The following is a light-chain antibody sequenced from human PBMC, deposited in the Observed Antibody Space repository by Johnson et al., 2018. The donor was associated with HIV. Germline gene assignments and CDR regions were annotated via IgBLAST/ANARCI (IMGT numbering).Light chain of an antibody. CDR2: ENN. CDR3: GTSDNSLGVFYV. CDR1: SSNIGNNY. J-gene: IGLJ1*01. Sequence: QSVLTQSPSVSAAPGQKVTISCSGSSSNIGNNYVSWYQQFSGTAPKLLIYENNKRPSGIPDRFSGSKSGTSATLGITGLQTGDEADYYCGTSDNSLGVFYVFGTGTKVTVL. V-gene: IGLV1-51*02.